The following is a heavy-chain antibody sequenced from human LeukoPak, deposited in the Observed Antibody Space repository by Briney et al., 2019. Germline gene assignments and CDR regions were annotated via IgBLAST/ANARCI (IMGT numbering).Heavy chain of an antibody. V-gene: IGHV4-34*01. Sequence: SETLSLTCAVYGGSFSGYYWSWIRQPPGKGLEWIGEINHSGSTNYNPSLKSRVTISVDKSKNQFSLKLSSVTAADTAVYYCARDLSGYSSGWYCWFDPWGQGTLVTVSS. D-gene: IGHD6-19*01. CDR3: ARDLSGYSSGWYCWFDP. CDR2: INHSGST. CDR1: GGSFSGYY. J-gene: IGHJ5*02.